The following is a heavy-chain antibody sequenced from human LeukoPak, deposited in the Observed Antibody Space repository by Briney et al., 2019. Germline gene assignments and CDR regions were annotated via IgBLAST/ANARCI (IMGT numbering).Heavy chain of an antibody. CDR3: AKDRSWNYYFDY. D-gene: IGHD1-7*01. Sequence: PGGSLRLSCAASGFTFSSYSMNWVRQAPGKGLEWVSAISGSSGSTYYADSVKGRFTISRDNSKNTLYLQMNSLRAEDTAVYYCAKDRSWNYYFDYWGQGTLVTVSS. CDR1: GFTFSSYS. CDR2: ISGSSGST. J-gene: IGHJ4*02. V-gene: IGHV3-23*01.